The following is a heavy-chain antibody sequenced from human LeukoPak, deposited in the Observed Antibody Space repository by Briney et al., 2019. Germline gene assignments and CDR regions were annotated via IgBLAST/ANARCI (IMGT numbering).Heavy chain of an antibody. CDR3: ARGNWELLVDY. D-gene: IGHD1-26*01. V-gene: IGHV4-30-4*01. Sequence: SETLSLTCTVSGGSISSGDYYWSWIRQPPGKGLEWIGYIYYSGSTYYNPSLKSRVTISVDTSKNQFSLKLSSVTAADTAVYYCARGNWELLVDYWGQGTLVTVYS. CDR1: GGSISSGDYY. J-gene: IGHJ4*02. CDR2: IYYSGST.